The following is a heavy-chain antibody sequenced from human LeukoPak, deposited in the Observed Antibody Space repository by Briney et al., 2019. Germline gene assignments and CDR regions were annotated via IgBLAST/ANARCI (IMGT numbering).Heavy chain of an antibody. Sequence: SETLSLTCTVSGGYVNSNNYYWSWIRRSPGKGLEWIGNIYYSGSTNYNPSLKSRVTISVDTSKNQFSLKLRSVTAADTAVYYCARGQISMVEGIIITYYYYYMDVWGKGTTVIVSS. CDR3: ARGQISMVEGIIITYYYYYMDV. V-gene: IGHV4-61*01. CDR2: IYYSGST. CDR1: GGYVNSNNYY. J-gene: IGHJ6*03. D-gene: IGHD3-10*01.